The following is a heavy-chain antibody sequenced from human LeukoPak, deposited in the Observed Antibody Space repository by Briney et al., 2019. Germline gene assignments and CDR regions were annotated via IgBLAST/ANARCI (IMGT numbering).Heavy chain of an antibody. CDR3: ATDGGNHNFDY. CDR2: IILNNGAT. CDR1: GFTFTDYY. J-gene: IGHJ4*02. Sequence: ASVKVSCKASGFTFTDYYLHWARQAPGQGLEWMGRIILNNGATNYAQKFQGRVTLTRDTSISTAYMELSRQTSYDTAVYYCATDGGNHNFDYWGQGTLVTVSS. V-gene: IGHV1-2*06. D-gene: IGHD1-14*01.